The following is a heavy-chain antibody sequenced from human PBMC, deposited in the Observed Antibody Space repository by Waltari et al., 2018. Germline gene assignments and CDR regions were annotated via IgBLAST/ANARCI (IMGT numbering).Heavy chain of an antibody. Sequence: QVQLQESGPGLVKPSETLSLTCTVSGGSISSHYWSWIRQPPGKGLEWSGYSYCSGCTNYIPALKSRVTISVDTSKNQFSMKLSSVTAADKAVYYCARDVGSGSYCWFDPWGQGTLVTVSS. D-gene: IGHD1-26*01. CDR3: ARDVGSGSYCWFDP. J-gene: IGHJ5*02. V-gene: IGHV4-59*11. CDR2: SYCSGCT. CDR1: GGSISSHY.